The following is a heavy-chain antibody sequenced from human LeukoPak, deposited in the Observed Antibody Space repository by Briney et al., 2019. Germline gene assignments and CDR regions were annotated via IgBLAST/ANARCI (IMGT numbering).Heavy chain of an antibody. CDR3: ARDKSRWPHWYFDL. D-gene: IGHD4-23*01. Sequence: SETLSLTCTVSGGSISSYFWSWIRQSAGKGLEWIGRIYISGSTNYNPSLKSRATMSVDTSKNQFSLKLSSVTAADTAVYYCARDKSRWPHWYFDLWGRGTLVTVSS. J-gene: IGHJ2*01. CDR2: IYISGST. V-gene: IGHV4-4*07. CDR1: GGSISSYF.